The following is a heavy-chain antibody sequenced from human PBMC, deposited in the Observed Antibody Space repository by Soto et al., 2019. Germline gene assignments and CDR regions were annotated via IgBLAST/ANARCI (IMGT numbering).Heavy chain of an antibody. CDR2: INTYNGAT. V-gene: IGHV1-18*01. D-gene: IGHD2-15*01. CDR3: ARYCSGGSCHKGVPDY. Sequence: GASVKVSCKVSGYNLITYGISWVRQAPGQGLEWMGWINTYNGATNYAQNLQGRVTMTTDTSTNTAYLELRSLRSDDTAVYYCARYCSGGSCHKGVPDYWGHGTLVTVSS. CDR1: GYNLITYG. J-gene: IGHJ4*01.